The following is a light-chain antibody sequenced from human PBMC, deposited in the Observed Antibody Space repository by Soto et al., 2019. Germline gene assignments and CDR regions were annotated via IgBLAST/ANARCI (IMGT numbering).Light chain of an antibody. CDR1: QSLLDSDDGNTY. J-gene: IGKJ2*01. Sequence: DIVMTQTPLSLPVTPGEPDSTSCRSSQSLLDSDDGNTYLDWYLQKPGQSPQLLISTLSHRGSGVPDRFSGRGSGTDVTLKISRVEAEDVGVYYCMRRGEFPYTFGQVKKLEIK. CDR3: MRRGEFPYT. V-gene: IGKV2-40*01. CDR2: TLS.